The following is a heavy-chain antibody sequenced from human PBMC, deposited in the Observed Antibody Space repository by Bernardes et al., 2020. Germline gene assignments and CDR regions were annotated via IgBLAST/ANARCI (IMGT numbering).Heavy chain of an antibody. CDR1: GYTFTTYD. CDR2: MNPNGGHT. J-gene: IGHJ6*02. Sequence: ASEKVSCKASGYTFTTYDINWVRQATGQGLEWMGWMNPNGGHTGYEQKFQGRVTMTRDTSPSTAYMELISLTSEDTAGYFCARGLIRGGLDVWGQGTTVTVSS. D-gene: IGHD3-10*01. CDR3: ARGLIRGGLDV. V-gene: IGHV1-8*01.